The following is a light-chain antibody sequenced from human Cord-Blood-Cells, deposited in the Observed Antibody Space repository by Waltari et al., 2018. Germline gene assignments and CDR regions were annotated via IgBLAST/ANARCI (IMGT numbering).Light chain of an antibody. CDR1: QSVLYSSNNKNY. V-gene: IGKV4-1*01. CDR3: QQYYSTPT. Sequence: DIVMTQSPDSLAVSLAERATINCKSSQSVLYSSNNKNYLAWYQQKPGHPPTLLIDWASTRESGVPDRFSGSWSGTDFTLTISSLQAEDVAVYYCQQYYSTPTFGQGTRLEIK. J-gene: IGKJ5*01. CDR2: WAS.